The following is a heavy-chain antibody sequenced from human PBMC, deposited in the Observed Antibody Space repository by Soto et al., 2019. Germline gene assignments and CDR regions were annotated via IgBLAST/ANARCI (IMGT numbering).Heavy chain of an antibody. V-gene: IGHV1-3*01. CDR3: AIDLAAHHCYGGSGYYYYYGMDV. J-gene: IGHJ6*02. CDR2: INAGNGNT. CDR1: GYTFTSYA. Sequence: GASVKVSCKASGYTFTSYAMHWVRQAPGQRLEWMGWINAGNGNTKYSQKFQGRVTITRDTSASTASMELSSLRSEAMPVYYCAIDLAAHHCYGGSGYYYYYGMDVWGQGTPVTVSS. D-gene: IGHD2-15*01.